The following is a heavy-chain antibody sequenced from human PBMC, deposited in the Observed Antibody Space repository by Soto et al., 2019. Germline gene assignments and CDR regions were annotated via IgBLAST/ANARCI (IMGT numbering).Heavy chain of an antibody. CDR1: GFMFNNSA. V-gene: IGHV3-23*01. CDR2: VSDNGGSRGGT. CDR3: ARAKAVVIAALDI. J-gene: IGHJ3*02. D-gene: IGHD2-21*01. Sequence: PGGSLRLSCKASGFMFNNSAMTWVRQAPGQGLQWVASVSDNGGSRGGTYYADSVKGRFTISRDNSKNTLYLQLDSLTGADTAVYYCARAKAVVIAALDIRRQGTMVTVSS.